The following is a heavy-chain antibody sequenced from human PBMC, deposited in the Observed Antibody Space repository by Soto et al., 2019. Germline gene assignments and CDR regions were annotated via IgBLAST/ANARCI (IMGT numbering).Heavy chain of an antibody. V-gene: IGHV3-48*01. Sequence: EVQLVESGGGLVQPGGSLRLSCAASGFTFSNYAMNWVRQAPGKGLEWVSFITSSSTIIYDADSVKGRFAISRDDAKNSLYLQMNSLRAEDTAVYYCARDRMGGAFDIWGQGTMVTVSS. CDR1: GFTFSNYA. J-gene: IGHJ3*02. CDR3: ARDRMGGAFDI. CDR2: ITSSSTII. D-gene: IGHD3-16*01.